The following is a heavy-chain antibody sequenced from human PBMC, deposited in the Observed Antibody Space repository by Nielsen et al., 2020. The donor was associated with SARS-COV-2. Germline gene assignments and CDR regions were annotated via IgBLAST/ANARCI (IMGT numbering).Heavy chain of an antibody. CDR3: AKTAFRYCSGGSCYFDY. D-gene: IGHD2-15*01. Sequence: GESLKISCAASGFTFSSYGMHWVRQAPGKGLEWVAVISYDGSNKYYADSVKGRFTISRDNSKNTLYLQMHSLRAEDTAVYYCAKTAFRYCSGGSCYFDYWGQGTLVTVSS. CDR1: GFTFSSYG. J-gene: IGHJ4*02. CDR2: ISYDGSNK. V-gene: IGHV3-30*18.